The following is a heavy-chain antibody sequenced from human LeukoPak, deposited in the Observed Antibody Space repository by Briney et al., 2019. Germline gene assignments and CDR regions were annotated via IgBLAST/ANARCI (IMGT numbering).Heavy chain of an antibody. CDR3: ARVGVTGDAYYYYMDV. Sequence: GGSLRLSCAASGFSFSSYNMNWVRQAPGKGLEWVSSISSSSSYIYYAGSVKGRFTISRDNAKNSLYLQMNSLRAEDTAVYYCARVGVTGDAYYYYMDVWGKGATVTVSS. CDR1: GFSFSSYN. V-gene: IGHV3-21*01. D-gene: IGHD7-27*01. CDR2: ISSSSSYI. J-gene: IGHJ6*03.